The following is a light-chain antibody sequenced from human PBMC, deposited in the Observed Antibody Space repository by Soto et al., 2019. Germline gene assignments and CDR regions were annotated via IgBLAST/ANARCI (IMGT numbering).Light chain of an antibody. Sequence: NFMLTQPHSVSESPGKTVTISCTRSSGSIASNYVQWYQQRQGSSPTNVMYEDNQRPSGVPDRFSGSIDSSSNSASLTISGLKTEDEADYYCQSYDSSNYVFGTGTKLTVL. V-gene: IGLV6-57*01. CDR3: QSYDSSNYV. CDR2: EDN. CDR1: SGSIASNY. J-gene: IGLJ1*01.